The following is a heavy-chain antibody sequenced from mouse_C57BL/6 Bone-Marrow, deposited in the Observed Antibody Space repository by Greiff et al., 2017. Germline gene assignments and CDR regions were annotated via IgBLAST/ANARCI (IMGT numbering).Heavy chain of an antibody. Sequence: EVQLVESGAELVRPGASVKLSCTASGFNIKDDYMHWVKQRPEQGLAWIGWIDPENGDTEYASKFQGKATITADTSSNTAYLQLSSLTSEDTAVYYCTPITTVVATDYWGQGTTLTVSS. J-gene: IGHJ2*01. CDR1: GFNIKDDY. CDR2: IDPENGDT. D-gene: IGHD1-1*01. CDR3: TPITTVVATDY. V-gene: IGHV14-4*01.